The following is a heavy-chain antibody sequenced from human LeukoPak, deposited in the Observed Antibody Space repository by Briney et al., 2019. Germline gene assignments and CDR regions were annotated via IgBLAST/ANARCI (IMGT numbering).Heavy chain of an antibody. CDR2: ISSSSSTK. J-gene: IGHJ5*02. CDR3: ARATSDFVVVPAAYNWFDP. V-gene: IGHV3-48*01. Sequence: GGSLRLSCAASGFTFSSYSMNWVRQAPGKGLEWVSYISSSSSTKYYADSVKGRFTISRDNAKNSLYLQMNSLRAEDTAVYYCARATSDFVVVPAAYNWFDPWGQGTLVTVSS. D-gene: IGHD2-2*01. CDR1: GFTFSSYS.